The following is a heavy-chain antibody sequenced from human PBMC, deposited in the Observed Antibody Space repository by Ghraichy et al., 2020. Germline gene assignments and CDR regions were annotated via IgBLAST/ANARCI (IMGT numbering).Heavy chain of an antibody. CDR2: IRSKAYGGTT. D-gene: IGHD3-16*01. V-gene: IGHV3-49*04. J-gene: IGHJ4*02. Sequence: GGSLRLSCTASGFTFGDYAMTWVRQAPGKGLEWVGFIRSKAYGGTTDYAASVKGRFTISRDDSKSIAYLQMNSLKTEDTAVYYCTREKPYRGSYQGADYWGQGTLVTVSS. CDR3: TREKPYRGSYQGADY. CDR1: GFTFGDYA.